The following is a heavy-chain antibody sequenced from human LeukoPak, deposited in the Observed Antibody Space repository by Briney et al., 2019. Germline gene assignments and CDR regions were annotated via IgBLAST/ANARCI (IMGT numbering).Heavy chain of an antibody. D-gene: IGHD3-22*01. V-gene: IGHV3-30-3*01. CDR2: ISYDGNSI. Sequence: GRFLRLSCAASGFTFSSYAMHWVRQAPGKGLEWVAVISYDGNSIHYADSVKGRFTISRDNSKNTLYLQMNSLRPEDTAVYYCARDLISVGIVVVRSLDYWGQGTLVTASS. J-gene: IGHJ4*02. CDR1: GFTFSSYA. CDR3: ARDLISVGIVVVRSLDY.